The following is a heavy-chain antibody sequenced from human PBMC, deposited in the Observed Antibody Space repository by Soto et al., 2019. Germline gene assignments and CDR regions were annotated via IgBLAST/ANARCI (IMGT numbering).Heavy chain of an antibody. J-gene: IGHJ3*02. CDR2: IYYSGST. CDR3: ASPGVVDPAFDI. V-gene: IGHV4-39*01. D-gene: IGHD2-15*01. Sequence: SETLSLTCTVSGGSISSSSYYWGWIRQPPGKGLEWIGSIYYSGSTHYNPSLKSRVTISVDTSKNQFSLKLSSVTAADTAVYYCASPGVVDPAFDIWGQGTMVTVSS. CDR1: GGSISSSSYY.